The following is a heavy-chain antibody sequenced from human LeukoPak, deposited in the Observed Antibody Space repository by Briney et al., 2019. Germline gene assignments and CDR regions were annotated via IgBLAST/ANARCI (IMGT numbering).Heavy chain of an antibody. CDR2: ITGDSETT. D-gene: IGHD3-3*01. CDR1: GYSFSNFG. J-gene: IGHJ4*02. Sequence: ASVKISCKTSGYSFSNFGITWVRQAPGKGLEWMGWITGDSETTEYAQRFQGRISMTADTFTSTAYMELGSLTSDDTAVYYCARVVVAVFGVMVHSNYFDSWGQGTLITVSS. CDR3: ARVVVAVFGVMVHSNYFDS. V-gene: IGHV1-18*01.